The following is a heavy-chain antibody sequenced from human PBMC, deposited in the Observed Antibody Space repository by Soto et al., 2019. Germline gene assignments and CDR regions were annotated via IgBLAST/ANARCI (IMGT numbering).Heavy chain of an antibody. J-gene: IGHJ3*02. CDR1: GYSFTSYW. V-gene: IGHV5-10-1*01. Sequence: GESLKISCQGSGYSFTSYWISWVRQMPGKGLEWMGRIDPSDSYTNYSPSFQGHVTISADKSISTAYLQWSSLKASDTAMYYCARYALAYCGGDCYSDAFDIWGQGTMVTVSS. CDR3: ARYALAYCGGDCYSDAFDI. D-gene: IGHD2-21*02. CDR2: IDPSDSYT.